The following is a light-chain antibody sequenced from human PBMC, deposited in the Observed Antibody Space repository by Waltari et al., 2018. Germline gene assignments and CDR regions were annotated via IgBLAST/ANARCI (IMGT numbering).Light chain of an antibody. CDR3: QSYDSSNHVV. J-gene: IGLJ2*01. CDR1: SGSIASNY. Sequence: NFMLTQPHSVSESPGKTVTISCTRSSGSIASNYVQWYQQRPGSSPTTVIYEVNQRPSGVPDRSSGSIDSSSNSASLTISGLKTEDEADYYCQSYDSSNHVVFGGGTKLTVL. V-gene: IGLV6-57*01. CDR2: EVN.